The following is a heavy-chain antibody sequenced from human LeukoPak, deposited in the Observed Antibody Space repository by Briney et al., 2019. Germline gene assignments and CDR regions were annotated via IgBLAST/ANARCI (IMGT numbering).Heavy chain of an antibody. CDR1: GFTFSSYA. Sequence: GGSLRLSCAASGFTFSSYAMSWVRQAPGKGLEWVSAISGSGGSTYYADSVRGRFTISRDNSKNTLYLQMNSLRAEDTAVYYCAKTVRWGSSWFDAFDIWGQGTMVTVSS. D-gene: IGHD6-13*01. J-gene: IGHJ3*02. CDR3: AKTVRWGSSWFDAFDI. V-gene: IGHV3-23*01. CDR2: ISGSGGST.